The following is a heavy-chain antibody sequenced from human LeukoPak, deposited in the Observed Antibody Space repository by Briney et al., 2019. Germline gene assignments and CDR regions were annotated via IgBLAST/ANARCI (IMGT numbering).Heavy chain of an antibody. CDR2: ISWNSGSI. D-gene: IGHD1-26*01. V-gene: IGHV3-9*01. Sequence: GGFLRLSCAASGFTFSSYAMSWVRQAPGKGLEWVSGISWNSGSIGYADSVKGRFTISRDNAKNSLYLQMNSLRAEDTALYYCAKDSGTSNYYFDYWGQGTLVTVSS. CDR1: GFTFSSYA. CDR3: AKDSGTSNYYFDY. J-gene: IGHJ4*02.